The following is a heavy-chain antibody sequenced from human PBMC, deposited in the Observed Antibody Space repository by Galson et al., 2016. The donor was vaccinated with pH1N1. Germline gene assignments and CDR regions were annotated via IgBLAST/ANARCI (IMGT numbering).Heavy chain of an antibody. CDR1: GFTFSSYT. Sequence: SLRLSCAASGFTFSSYTMNWVRQAPGKGLEWVSSISSSGSYIYYADSVKGRFTISRDNAKNSLYLQVNSLRAEDTAVYYCAREDENYYDSSGSNVYYFDYWGQGTMVTVSS. V-gene: IGHV3-21*01. J-gene: IGHJ4*03. CDR2: ISSSGSYI. CDR3: AREDENYYDSSGSNVYYFDY. D-gene: IGHD3-22*01.